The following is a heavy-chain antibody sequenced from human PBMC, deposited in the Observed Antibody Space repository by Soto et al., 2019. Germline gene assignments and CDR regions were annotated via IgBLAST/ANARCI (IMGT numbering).Heavy chain of an antibody. D-gene: IGHD3-9*01. CDR2: IIPILGIA. V-gene: IGHV1-69*08. J-gene: IGHJ4*02. CDR3: AREAERHFHWHKGMYYFDS. CDR1: GGTFSSYT. Sequence: QVQLVQSGAEVKKPGSSVKVSCKASGGTFSSYTISWVRQAPGQGLEWMGRIIPILGIANYAQKFQGRVTITADKSTSPAYMELSSLTSEYTAVYYCAREAERHFHWHKGMYYFDSSGQGTLVTVSS.